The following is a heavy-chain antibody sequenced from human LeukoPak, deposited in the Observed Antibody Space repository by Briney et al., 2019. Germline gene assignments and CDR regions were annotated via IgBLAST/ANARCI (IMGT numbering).Heavy chain of an antibody. CDR2: INEDGSEK. CDR3: ANYYDSSGYYREYCFDY. Sequence: PGGSLRLSCAASGLTFSRYWMSWVRQAPGKGLEWVANINEDGSEKNYVDSVKGRFTISRDNAKNSLYLEMNSLTAEDTAVYYCANYYDSSGYYREYCFDYWGQGTLVTVSS. V-gene: IGHV3-7*01. CDR1: GLTFSRYW. J-gene: IGHJ4*02. D-gene: IGHD3-22*01.